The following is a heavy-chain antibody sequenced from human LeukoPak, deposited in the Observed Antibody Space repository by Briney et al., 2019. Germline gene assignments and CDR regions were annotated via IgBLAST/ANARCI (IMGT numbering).Heavy chain of an antibody. CDR3: AKSAWYNRQWLVPELDY. J-gene: IGHJ4*02. Sequence: GGSLRLSCAASGFNFYGFNMAWVRQAPGRGLEWVATTDRAGSGTEYIHSVRGRFTISRDNTKNLIHLQMNSLSAEATAVYYCAKSAWYNRQWLVPELDYWGQGTLVTVSS. D-gene: IGHD6-19*01. V-gene: IGHV3-7*03. CDR1: GFNFYGFN. CDR2: TDRAGSGT.